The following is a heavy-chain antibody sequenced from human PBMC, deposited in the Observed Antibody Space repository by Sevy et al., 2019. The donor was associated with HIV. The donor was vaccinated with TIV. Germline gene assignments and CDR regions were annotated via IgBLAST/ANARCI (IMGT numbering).Heavy chain of an antibody. CDR2: LSFGCGEI. J-gene: IGHJ4*02. D-gene: IGHD2-8*01. V-gene: IGHV3-23*01. CDR3: AREGCTKPHDY. Sequence: GGSLRLSCAASGFTFSKYSMSWVRQPPGKGLEWVSTLSFGCGEINYADSVKGRFTISRDNSKWSVYLQMNNLRPEDTAVYYCAREGCTKPHDYWGQGTLVTVSS. CDR1: GFTFSKYS.